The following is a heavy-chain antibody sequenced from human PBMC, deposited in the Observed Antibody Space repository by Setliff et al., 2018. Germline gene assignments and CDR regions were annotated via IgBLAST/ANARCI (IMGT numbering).Heavy chain of an antibody. Sequence: LRLSCAASGFTSSPYAMSWVRQAPGKGLEWVSTIYSGDRNTFYIDSVKGRFTIFRDGSKNTLYLQMTSLRVEDTAVYYCAKPQVELRWGFESWGQGTLVTVSS. CDR1: GFTSSPYA. V-gene: IGHV3-23*03. J-gene: IGHJ4*02. CDR2: IYSGDRNT. D-gene: IGHD1-7*01. CDR3: AKPQVELRWGFES.